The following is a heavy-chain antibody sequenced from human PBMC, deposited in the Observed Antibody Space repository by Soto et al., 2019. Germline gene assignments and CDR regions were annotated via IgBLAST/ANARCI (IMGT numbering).Heavy chain of an antibody. Sequence: SLRLSCEASGFSFGSYSMNWVRQAPGKGLDWVSFISGRGTTTYYADSVRGRFTVSRDNAKNSLSLEVNSLRDEDTAVYYCARLGYCSSATCKYYFYYYGMDVWGQGXTVTVSS. V-gene: IGHV3-48*02. CDR3: ARLGYCSSATCKYYFYYYGMDV. D-gene: IGHD2-2*01. CDR2: ISGRGTTT. J-gene: IGHJ6*02. CDR1: GFSFGSYS.